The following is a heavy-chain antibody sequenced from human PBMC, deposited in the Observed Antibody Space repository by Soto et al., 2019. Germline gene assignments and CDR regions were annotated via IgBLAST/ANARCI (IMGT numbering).Heavy chain of an antibody. CDR1: GYSISSGYY. CDR2: IYHSGST. D-gene: IGHD2-21*02. V-gene: IGHV4-38-2*01. CDR3: ARVLRVVVTACFDY. J-gene: IGHJ4*02. Sequence: PSETLSLTCAVSGYSISSGYYWGWIRQPPGKGLEWIGSIYHSGSTYYNPPLKSRVTISVDTSKNQFSLKLSSVTAADTAVYYCARVLRVVVTACFDYWGQGTLVTVSS.